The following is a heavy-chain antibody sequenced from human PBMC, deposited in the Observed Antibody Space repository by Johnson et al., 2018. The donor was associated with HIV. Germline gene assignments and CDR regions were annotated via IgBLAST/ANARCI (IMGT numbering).Heavy chain of an antibody. CDR3: ARSGWADDAFDG. CDR1: GFSFSTYW. D-gene: IGHD3-10*01. Sequence: VQLVESGGRLVQPGGSLRLSCAASGFSFSTYWMHWVRRVPGKGLVWVSRIDTEGSGTTYADSVKGRFTISRDNAKNTVYLQMLRLRAEDMAVYYCARSGWADDAFDGWGQGTMVTVSS. J-gene: IGHJ3*01. CDR2: IDTEGSGT. V-gene: IGHV3-74*02.